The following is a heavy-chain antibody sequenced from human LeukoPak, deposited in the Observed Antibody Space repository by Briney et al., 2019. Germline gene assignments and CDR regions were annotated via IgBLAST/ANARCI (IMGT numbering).Heavy chain of an antibody. CDR2: IKQDGSEK. Sequence: GGSLRLSCAASGFTLRSYGMSWVRQAPGKGLGWVANIKQDGSEKYYVDSVKGRFTISRDNAKNSLYLQMNSLRAEDTAVYYCARDGSRGNLVTAPDYWGQGTLVTVSS. V-gene: IGHV3-7*01. CDR1: GFTLRSYG. CDR3: ARDGSRGNLVTAPDY. J-gene: IGHJ4*02. D-gene: IGHD2-21*02.